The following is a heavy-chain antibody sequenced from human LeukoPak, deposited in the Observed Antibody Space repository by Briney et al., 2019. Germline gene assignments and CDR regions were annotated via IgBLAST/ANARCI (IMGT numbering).Heavy chain of an antibody. V-gene: IGHV4-4*07. Sequence: SETLSLTCTVSGGSISSYYWSWIRQPAGKGLEWIGRIYTSGSTNYNPSLKSRVTILVDTSKNQFSLKLSSVTAADTAVYYCASAIQRLNYYYYMDVWGKRTTVTVSS. CDR2: IYTSGST. J-gene: IGHJ6*03. D-gene: IGHD5-18*01. CDR1: GGSISSYY. CDR3: ASAIQRLNYYYYMDV.